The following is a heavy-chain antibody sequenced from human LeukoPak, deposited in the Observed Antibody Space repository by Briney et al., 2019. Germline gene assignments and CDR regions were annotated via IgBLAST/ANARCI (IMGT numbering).Heavy chain of an antibody. CDR1: GYTFITYG. D-gene: IGHD6-19*01. CDR3: ASGVSSGWYGDY. J-gene: IGHJ4*02. CDR2: ISAYNGNT. V-gene: IGHV1-18*01. Sequence: ASVKVSCKASGYTFITYGISWVRQAPGQGLEWMGWISAYNGNTNYAQKLQGRVTMTTDTSTSTAYMELRSLRPDDTAVYYCASGVSSGWYGDYWGQGTLVTVSS.